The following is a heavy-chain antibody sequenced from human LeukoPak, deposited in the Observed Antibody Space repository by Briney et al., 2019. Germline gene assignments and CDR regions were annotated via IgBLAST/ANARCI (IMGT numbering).Heavy chain of an antibody. D-gene: IGHD3-16*01. V-gene: IGHV1-3*01. Sequence: ASVKVSCKAPGYTFTSYAMHWVRQAPGQRLEWMGWINAGNGNTKYSQKFQGRVTITRDTSASTAYMELSSLRSEDTAVYYCARERLWGNYFDYWGQGTLVTVSS. CDR2: INAGNGNT. CDR3: ARERLWGNYFDY. J-gene: IGHJ4*02. CDR1: GYTFTSYA.